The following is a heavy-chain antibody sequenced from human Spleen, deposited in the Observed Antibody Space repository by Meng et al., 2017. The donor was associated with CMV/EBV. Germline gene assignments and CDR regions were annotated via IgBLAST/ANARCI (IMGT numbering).Heavy chain of an antibody. CDR3: ARDGQPIAAAGRGEDYFDY. Sequence: GQRPVSGPGLVKPSETLSLTCTVSGGAISSYYWSWIRQPAGKGLEWIGRIYTSGSTNYNPSLKSRVTMSVDTSKNQFSLKLSSVTAADTAVYYCARDGQPIAAAGRGEDYFDYWGQGTLVTVSS. CDR2: IYTSGST. V-gene: IGHV4-4*07. CDR1: GGAISSYY. J-gene: IGHJ4*02. D-gene: IGHD6-13*01.